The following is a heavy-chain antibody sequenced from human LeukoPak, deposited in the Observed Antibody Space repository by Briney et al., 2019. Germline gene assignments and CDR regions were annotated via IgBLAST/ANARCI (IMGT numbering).Heavy chain of an antibody. D-gene: IGHD3-10*01. J-gene: IGHJ4*02. CDR3: AKITMATMPNY. CDR2: ITDNGRKT. Sequence: GGSLRLSCAASGLTFSSYAMNWVRQASGKGLEWVSGITDNGRKTYYADSVKGRFSISRDNSKNTLYLQMSDLRAEDTAVYYCAKITMATMPNYWGQGTLVTVSS. V-gene: IGHV3-23*01. CDR1: GLTFSSYA.